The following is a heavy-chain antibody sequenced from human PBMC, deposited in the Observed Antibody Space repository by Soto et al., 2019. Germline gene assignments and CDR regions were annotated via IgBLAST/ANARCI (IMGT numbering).Heavy chain of an antibody. Sequence: QRHWYTAAESKCVGYGSSWVRQKQGKGLEWVSAISGSGGSTYYADSVKGRFTISRDNSKNTLYLQMNSLRAEDTAVYYCVSPSMLRGIRWFDPWVQGTLV. V-gene: IGHV3-23*01. CDR1: ESKCVGYG. D-gene: IGHD3-10*01. CDR3: VSPSMLRGIRWFDP. CDR2: ISGSGGST. J-gene: IGHJ5*02.